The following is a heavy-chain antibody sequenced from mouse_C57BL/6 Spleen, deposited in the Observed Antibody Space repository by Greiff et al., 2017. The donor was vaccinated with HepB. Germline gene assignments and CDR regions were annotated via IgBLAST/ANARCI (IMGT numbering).Heavy chain of an antibody. CDR1: GYTFTDYN. J-gene: IGHJ4*01. CDR2: INPNNGGT. CDR3: ARVLDSSGYGAMDY. Sequence: EVQLQQSGPELVKPGASVKIPCKASGYTFTDYNMDWVKQSHGKSLEWIGDINPNNGGTIYNQKFKGKATLTVDKSSSTAYMELRSLTSEDTAVYYCARVLDSSGYGAMDYWGQGTSVTVSS. D-gene: IGHD3-2*02. V-gene: IGHV1-18*01.